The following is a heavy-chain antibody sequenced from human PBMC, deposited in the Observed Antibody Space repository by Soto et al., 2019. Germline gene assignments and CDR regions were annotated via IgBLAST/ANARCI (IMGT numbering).Heavy chain of an antibody. CDR3: AKAIVGVILAAFDI. CDR2: FAGDGYST. CDR1: GFTFSTYG. D-gene: IGHD1-26*01. V-gene: IGHV3-23*01. J-gene: IGHJ3*02. Sequence: GGSLRLSCAASGFTFSTYGMNWVRQAPGKGLEWVSAFAGDGYSTYYADSVKGRFTISRDNSKNTLYLQMNSLRAEDTAVYYCAKAIVGVILAAFDIWGQGTMVTVSS.